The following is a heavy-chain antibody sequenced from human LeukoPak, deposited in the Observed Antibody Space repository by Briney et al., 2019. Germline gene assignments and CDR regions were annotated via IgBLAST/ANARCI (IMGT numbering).Heavy chain of an antibody. V-gene: IGHV6-1*01. D-gene: IGHD3-10*01. J-gene: IGHJ1*01. CDR3: ARDQSMVRGPVFQH. CDR1: GDSVSSNSAA. Sequence: SQTLSLTCAISGDSVSSNSAAWNWIRQSPSRGLEWLGRTYYRSKWYNDYAVSVKSPITINPDTYKKQFSLQLNYVTPEDTAVYYCARDQSMVRGPVFQHWGQGTLVTVSS. CDR2: TYYRSKWYN.